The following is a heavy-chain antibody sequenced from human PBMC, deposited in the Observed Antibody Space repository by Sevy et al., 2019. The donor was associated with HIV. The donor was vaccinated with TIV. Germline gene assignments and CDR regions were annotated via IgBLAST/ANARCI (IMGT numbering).Heavy chain of an antibody. CDR3: AKDLYYDSSVLQH. D-gene: IGHD3-22*01. V-gene: IGHV3-23*01. CDR1: GFTLSSYD. J-gene: IGHJ1*01. Sequence: GGSLRLSCAASGFTLSSYDMSWVRQAPGKGLEWVSAISRSGGSTYYADSVKGRFTISRDNSKNTLYLQMNSLRAEDTAVYYCAKDLYYDSSVLQHWGQGPLVTVSS. CDR2: ISRSGGST.